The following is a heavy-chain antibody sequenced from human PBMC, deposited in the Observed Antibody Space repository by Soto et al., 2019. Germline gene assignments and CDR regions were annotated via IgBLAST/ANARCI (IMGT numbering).Heavy chain of an antibody. CDR3: ARTVYYYDSSGSFDAFDI. CDR1: GFTFSDYY. Sequence: PGGSLRLSCAASGFTFSDYYMSWIRQAPGKGLEWVSYISSSGSTIYYADSVKGRFTISRDNAKNSLYLQMNSLRAEDTAVYYCARTVYYYDSSGSFDAFDIWGQGTMVTVSS. CDR2: ISSSGSTI. J-gene: IGHJ3*02. D-gene: IGHD3-22*01. V-gene: IGHV3-11*01.